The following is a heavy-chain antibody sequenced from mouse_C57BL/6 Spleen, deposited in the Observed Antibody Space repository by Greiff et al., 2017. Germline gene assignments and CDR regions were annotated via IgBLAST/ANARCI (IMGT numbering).Heavy chain of an antibody. J-gene: IGHJ2*01. Sequence: QVQLQQPGTELVKPGASVKLSCKASGYTFTSYWMHWVKQRPGQGLEWIGNINPSNGGTNYNEKFKSKATLTVDKSSSTAYMQLSSLTSEDSAVYYCARFKAYYSNPYYFDDWGQGTTLTVSS. CDR2: INPSNGGT. D-gene: IGHD2-5*01. CDR3: ARFKAYYSNPYYFDD. CDR1: GYTFTSYW. V-gene: IGHV1-53*01.